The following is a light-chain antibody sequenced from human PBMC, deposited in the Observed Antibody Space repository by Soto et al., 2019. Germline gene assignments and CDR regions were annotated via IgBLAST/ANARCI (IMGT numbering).Light chain of an antibody. V-gene: IGLV2-23*01. Sequence: QSALTQPASVSGSPGQSITISCTGTSSDVGSYNLVSWYQQHPGKAPKLMICEGSKRPSGVSNRFSGSKSGNTASLTISGLQAEDEADYYCCSYAGSSTSVFGTGTKLTVL. CDR2: EGS. CDR3: CSYAGSSTSV. J-gene: IGLJ1*01. CDR1: SSDVGSYNL.